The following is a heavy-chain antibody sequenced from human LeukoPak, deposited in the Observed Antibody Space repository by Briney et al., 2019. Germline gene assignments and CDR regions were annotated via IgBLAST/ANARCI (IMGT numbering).Heavy chain of an antibody. CDR2: ISSSGSYI. V-gene: IGHV3-21*06. J-gene: IGHJ6*03. CDR3: ARAEGSDYYYYYMDV. Sequence: GGSLRLSCAASGFTFSSYSMNWDRQAPGKGLEWVSSISSSGSYIYYADSVKGRFTISRDNAKNSLYLQMNSLRAEDTAVYYCARAEGSDYYYYYMDVWGKGTTVTVSS. CDR1: GFTFSSYS.